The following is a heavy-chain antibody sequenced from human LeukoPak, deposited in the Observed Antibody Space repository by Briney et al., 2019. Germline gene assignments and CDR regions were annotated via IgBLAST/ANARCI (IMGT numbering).Heavy chain of an antibody. CDR2: IRFDGSTK. J-gene: IGHJ4*02. V-gene: IGHV3-30*02. Sequence: PGGPLRLSCVASGITFRSSSMHWVRQAPGKGLEWLAFIRFDGSTKYYADSVKGRFTVSRDNSKSTLYPQMNSLRAEDTAVYYCAQPDFWGQGTLVTVSS. CDR1: GITFRSSS. CDR3: AQPDF.